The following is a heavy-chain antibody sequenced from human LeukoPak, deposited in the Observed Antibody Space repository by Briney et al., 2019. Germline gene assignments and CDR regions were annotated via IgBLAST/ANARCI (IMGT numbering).Heavy chain of an antibody. V-gene: IGHV3-23*01. CDR3: ANGSSGERPYYLDY. D-gene: IGHD3-16*01. CDR1: GFTFSNYA. CDR2: ITGRRGDT. J-gene: IGHJ4*02. Sequence: GGSLRVSCVDSGFTFSNYAMSWLRQAPGEGLEWVSAITGRRGDTFHADSVKGRLTLSRDNSKHTLYLDVRSLSGEDTAGDSCANGSSGERPYYLDYWGQGILVTVSS.